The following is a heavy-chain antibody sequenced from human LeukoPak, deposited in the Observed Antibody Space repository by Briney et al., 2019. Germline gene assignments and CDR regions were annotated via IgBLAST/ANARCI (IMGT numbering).Heavy chain of an antibody. D-gene: IGHD6-6*01. J-gene: IGHJ3*02. CDR2: INPNSGGT. Sequence: ASVKVSCKASGYTFTGYYMHWVRQAPGQGLEWMGWINPNSGGTNYAQKFQGRVTMTRDTSISTAYMELSRLRSDDTAVYYCARLRIEYSSSSDAFDIWGQGTMVTVSS. CDR3: ARLRIEYSSSSDAFDI. CDR1: GYTFTGYY. V-gene: IGHV1-2*02.